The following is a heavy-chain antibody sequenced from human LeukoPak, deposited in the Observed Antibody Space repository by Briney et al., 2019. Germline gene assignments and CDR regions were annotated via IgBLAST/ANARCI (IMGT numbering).Heavy chain of an antibody. CDR1: GFTFSSYG. CDR3: AKVFGSYYGSDY. CDR2: IRYDGSNK. V-gene: IGHV3-30*02. J-gene: IGHJ4*02. Sequence: GGSLRLSCAASGFTFSSYGMHWVRQAPGKGLEWVAFIRYDGSNKYYADSVKGRFTISRDNSKNTLYLQMNSLRAEETAVYYCAKVFGSYYGSDYWGQGTLVTVSS. D-gene: IGHD1-26*01.